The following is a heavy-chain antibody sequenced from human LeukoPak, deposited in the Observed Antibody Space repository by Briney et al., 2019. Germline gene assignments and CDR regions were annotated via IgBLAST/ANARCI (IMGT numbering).Heavy chain of an antibody. Sequence: SVKVSCKASGGXFTNYAINWVRQAPGQGLKWMGRIIPILDVTNYAQKFQGRVTITADQSTSTAYMELSSLRSEDTAVYYCARGGGVDILTGFQYWGQGTLVTVSS. CDR2: IIPILDVT. CDR3: ARGGGVDILTGFQY. V-gene: IGHV1-69*04. D-gene: IGHD3-9*01. CDR1: GGXFTNYA. J-gene: IGHJ4*02.